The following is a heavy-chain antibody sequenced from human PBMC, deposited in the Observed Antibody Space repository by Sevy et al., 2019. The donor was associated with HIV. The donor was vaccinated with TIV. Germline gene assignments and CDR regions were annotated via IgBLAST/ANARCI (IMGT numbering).Heavy chain of an antibody. V-gene: IGHV3-23*01. CDR3: AKGDSTFYGMDV. D-gene: IGHD6-13*01. J-gene: IGHJ6*02. CDR2: ISGSGGST. Sequence: GGSLRLSCAASGFTFSTYTMNWVRQAPGKGLEWVSAISGSGGSTYYADSVKGRFTISRDKSNNTLYLQMNNLRAEDTAVYYCAKGDSTFYGMDVWGQGTTVTVSS. CDR1: GFTFSTYT.